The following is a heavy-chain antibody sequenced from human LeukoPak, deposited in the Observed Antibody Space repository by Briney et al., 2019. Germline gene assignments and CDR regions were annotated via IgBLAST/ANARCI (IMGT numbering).Heavy chain of an antibody. CDR3: ARSNMVRGVIMPSSGYYMDV. J-gene: IGHJ6*03. CDR1: GYTFTGYY. CDR2: INPNSGGT. V-gene: IGHV1-2*02. Sequence: GASVKVSCKASGYTFTGYYMHWVRQAPGQGLEWMGWINPNSGGTNYAQKFQGRVTMTRDTSISTAYMELSRLRSDDTAVYYCARSNMVRGVIMPSSGYYMDVWGKGTTVTVSS. D-gene: IGHD3-10*01.